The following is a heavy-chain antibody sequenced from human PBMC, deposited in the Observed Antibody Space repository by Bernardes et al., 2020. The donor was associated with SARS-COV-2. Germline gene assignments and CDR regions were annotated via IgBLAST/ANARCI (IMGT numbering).Heavy chain of an antibody. CDR2: INHSGST. CDR3: ARAKTRCSSSWYAFDY. Sequence: SETLSLTCAVYGGSFSGYYWSWIRQPPGKGLEWIGEINHSGSTNYNPSFKSRVTISVDTSKNQFSLKLSSVTAADTAVYYCARAKTRCSSSWYAFDYWGQGTLVTVSS. V-gene: IGHV4-34*01. J-gene: IGHJ4*02. CDR1: GGSFSGYY. D-gene: IGHD6-13*01.